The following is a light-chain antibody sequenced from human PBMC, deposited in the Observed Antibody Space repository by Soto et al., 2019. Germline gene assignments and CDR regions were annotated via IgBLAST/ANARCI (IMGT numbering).Light chain of an antibody. CDR2: GAS. J-gene: IGKJ1*01. V-gene: IGKV3-15*01. CDR3: QQYNDWPPKRT. Sequence: EVVMTQSPVTLSVSPGERATLSCRASQSITTNLAWYPQKPGQAPRLIIYGASTRATGVPARFSGSGSGTQFTLTINGLHSEDFALYYCQQYNDWPPKRTFGQGTRVDFK. CDR1: QSITTN.